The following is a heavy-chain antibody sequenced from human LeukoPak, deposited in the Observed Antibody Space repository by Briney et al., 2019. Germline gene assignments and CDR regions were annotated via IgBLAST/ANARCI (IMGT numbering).Heavy chain of an antibody. V-gene: IGHV4-59*01. CDR2: IYYSGST. CDR1: GGSIRSYY. J-gene: IGHJ6*04. CDR3: ASSYYDVLTGSTLEMDV. D-gene: IGHD3-9*01. Sequence: SETLSLTGTVSGGSIRSYYWSWIRQPPGKGLEWIGHIYYSGSTNHSPSLKSRVTMSVDTSKNQFSLKLSSVTAADTAVYYCASSYYDVLTGSTLEMDVWGKGTTVTVSS.